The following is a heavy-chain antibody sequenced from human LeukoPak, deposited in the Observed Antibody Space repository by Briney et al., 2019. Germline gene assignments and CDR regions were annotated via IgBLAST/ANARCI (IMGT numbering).Heavy chain of an antibody. CDR3: ARSDYGSGTYCDY. CDR2: IYYSGST. J-gene: IGHJ4*02. Sequence: SETLSLTCTVSSGSISSYYWSWIRQPPGKGLEWIGYIYYSGSTNYNPSLKSRVTISVDTSKNQFSLKLSSVTAADTAVYYCARSDYGSGTYCDYWGQGTLVTVSS. V-gene: IGHV4-59*01. CDR1: SGSISSYY. D-gene: IGHD3-10*01.